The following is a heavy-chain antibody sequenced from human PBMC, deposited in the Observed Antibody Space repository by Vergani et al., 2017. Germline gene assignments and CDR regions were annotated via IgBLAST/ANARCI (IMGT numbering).Heavy chain of an antibody. Sequence: QVQLVESGGGVVQPGRSLRLSCAASGFTFSSYAMHWVRQAPGKGLEWVAVISYDGSNTYYADSVKGRFTISRDNSTNTLYLQMNSLRAEDTAVYYCARESPAMVRGVTLDYWGQGTLVTVSS. J-gene: IGHJ4*02. V-gene: IGHV3-30-3*01. CDR2: ISYDGSNT. CDR3: ARESPAMVRGVTLDY. D-gene: IGHD3-10*01. CDR1: GFTFSSYA.